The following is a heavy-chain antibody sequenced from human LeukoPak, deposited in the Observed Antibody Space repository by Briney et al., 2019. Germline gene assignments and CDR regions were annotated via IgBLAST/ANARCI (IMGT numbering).Heavy chain of an antibody. D-gene: IGHD3-22*01. CDR2: ISGSGGST. Sequence: GGSLRLSCAASGVTFSSYAMSWVREAPGKGLEWLSAISGSGGSTYYADYVKGRFTISRDNSKNTLYLQMNSLRAEDTAVYYCAKDRGYYDSSGLDYWGRGTMVTVSS. V-gene: IGHV3-23*01. J-gene: IGHJ4*02. CDR1: GVTFSSYA. CDR3: AKDRGYYDSSGLDY.